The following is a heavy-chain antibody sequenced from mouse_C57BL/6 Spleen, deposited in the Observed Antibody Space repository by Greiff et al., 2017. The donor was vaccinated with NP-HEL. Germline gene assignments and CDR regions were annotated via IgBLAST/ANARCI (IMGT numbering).Heavy chain of an antibody. J-gene: IGHJ3*01. CDR1: GFTFSDYG. CDR2: ISSGSSTI. V-gene: IGHV5-17*01. Sequence: EVKLMESGGGLVKPGGSLKLSCAASGFTFSDYGMHWVRQAPEKGLEWVAYISSGSSTIYYADTVKGRFTISRDNAKNTLFLQMTSLRSEDTAMYYCARGIYYDYDDGAYWGQGTLVTVSA. D-gene: IGHD2-4*01. CDR3: ARGIYYDYDDGAY.